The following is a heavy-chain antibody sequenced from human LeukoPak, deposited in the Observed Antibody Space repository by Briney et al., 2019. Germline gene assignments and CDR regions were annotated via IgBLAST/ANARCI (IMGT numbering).Heavy chain of an antibody. CDR1: GGSISSGSYY. CDR3: ARALGAFDI. CDR2: ISQSGST. Sequence: TSETLSLTCTVSGGSISSGSYYWSWIRQPPGKGLEWIGEISQSGSTNYNPSLKSRVNISLDTSENQFSLKLSSVTAADTAVYYCARALGAFDIWGQGTMVTVSS. J-gene: IGHJ3*02. V-gene: IGHV4-39*07.